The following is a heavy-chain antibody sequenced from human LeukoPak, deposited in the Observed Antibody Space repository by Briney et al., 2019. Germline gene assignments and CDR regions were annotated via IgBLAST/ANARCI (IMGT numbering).Heavy chain of an antibody. Sequence: AETLSLTCTVSDSSISTYYWSWIRQPPGKGLEWIGYIFYTGSTNCNPSLKSRVTISVDTSNNQFALGLSSVTAADTAVYYCARHRAAGPFDYWGQGTLVTVSS. CDR2: IFYTGST. CDR1: DSSISTYY. CDR3: ARHRAAGPFDY. V-gene: IGHV4-59*08. D-gene: IGHD6-13*01. J-gene: IGHJ4*02.